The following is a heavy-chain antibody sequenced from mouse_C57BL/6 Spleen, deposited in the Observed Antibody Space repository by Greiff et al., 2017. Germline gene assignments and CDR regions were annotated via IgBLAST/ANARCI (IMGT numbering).Heavy chain of an antibody. CDR3: ARQDYDYGWFAY. V-gene: IGHV5-2*01. D-gene: IGHD2-4*01. CDR2: INSDGGST. J-gene: IGHJ3*01. CDR1: EYEFPSHD. Sequence: DVMLVESGGGLVQPGESLKLSCESNEYEFPSHDMSWVRKTPEKRLELVAAINSDGGSTYYPDTMERRFIISRDNTKKTLYLQMSSLRSEDTALYYCARQDYDYGWFAYWGQGTLVTVSA.